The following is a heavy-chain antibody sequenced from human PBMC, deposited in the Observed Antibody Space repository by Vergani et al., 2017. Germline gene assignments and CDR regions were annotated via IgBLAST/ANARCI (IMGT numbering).Heavy chain of an antibody. CDR1: GYSFTSYW. CDR3: ARLFWYSSSWSDAFDI. V-gene: IGHV5-10-1*03. D-gene: IGHD6-13*01. CDR2: IDPSDSYT. Sequence: EVQLVQSGAEVKKPGESLRISCKGSGYSFTSYWISWVRQMPGKGLEWMGRIDPSDSYTNYSPSFQGHVTISADKSISTAYLQWSSLKASDTAMYYCARLFWYSSSWSDAFDIWGQGTMVTVSS. J-gene: IGHJ3*02.